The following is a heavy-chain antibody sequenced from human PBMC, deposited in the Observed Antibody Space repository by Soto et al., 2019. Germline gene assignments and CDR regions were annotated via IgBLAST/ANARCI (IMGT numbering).Heavy chain of an antibody. CDR1: GGSISSGDYY. D-gene: IGHD1-7*01. CDR2: IYYSGST. Sequence: QVQLQESGPGLVKPSQTLSLTCTVSGGSISSGDYYWSWIRQPPGKGLEWIGYIYYSGSTYYNPSLKSRVTISVDTTKNQFSLKLTSVTAADTAVYYCARVWELELLDAFDIWGQGTVVTVSS. J-gene: IGHJ3*02. V-gene: IGHV4-30-4*01. CDR3: ARVWELELLDAFDI.